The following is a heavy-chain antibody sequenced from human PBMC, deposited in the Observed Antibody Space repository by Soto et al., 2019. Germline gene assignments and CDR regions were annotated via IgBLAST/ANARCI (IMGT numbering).Heavy chain of an antibody. CDR2: ISGTGSRI. V-gene: IGHV3-23*01. J-gene: IGHJ4*02. Sequence: GCLRRACSASGCTFNKYAMSGVRQALGKGLEWVSAISGTGSRIYYADSVKGRLTISRDNSKNTLYLQMNSLRAEDTAVYYCAKDQGYSGSGSYYQLDYWGQGALVTVYS. CDR3: AKDQGYSGSGSYYQLDY. D-gene: IGHD3-10*01. CDR1: GCTFNKYA.